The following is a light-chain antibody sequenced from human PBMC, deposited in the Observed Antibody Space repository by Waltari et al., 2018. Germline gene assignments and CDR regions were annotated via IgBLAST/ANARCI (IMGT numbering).Light chain of an antibody. V-gene: IGLV1-47*01. J-gene: IGLJ2*01. CDR3: ATWDDSRSF. CDR2: END. Sequence: QSVLTQPPSVFGTPGQRLTISCSGSGSNIKSSYIYWYQKLAGSAPKLLIFENDQLPSGGPDRFSASKSGTSVALAINGLRSEDEALYYCATWDDSRSFFGGGTKLTVL. CDR1: GSNIKSSY.